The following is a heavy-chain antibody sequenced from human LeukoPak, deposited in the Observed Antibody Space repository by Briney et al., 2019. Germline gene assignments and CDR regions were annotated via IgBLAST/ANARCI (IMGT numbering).Heavy chain of an antibody. CDR2: FTPSSGSA. CDR1: GYTFTSYY. Sequence: ASVKVSCKASGYTFTSYYMHWVRQAPGQGLEWMGIFTPSSGSATYAQKFQGRVTMTRDTSTSTVYMELSSLRSEDTAVYYCARDMEVAGPRNADAFDIWGQGTMVTVSS. D-gene: IGHD6-19*01. CDR3: ARDMEVAGPRNADAFDI. V-gene: IGHV1-46*01. J-gene: IGHJ3*02.